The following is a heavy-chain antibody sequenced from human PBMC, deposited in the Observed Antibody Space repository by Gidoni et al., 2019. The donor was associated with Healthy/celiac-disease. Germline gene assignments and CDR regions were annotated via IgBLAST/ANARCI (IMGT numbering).Heavy chain of an antibody. CDR3: ARWGTRTYYDFWSGYPSAYYGMDV. J-gene: IGHJ6*02. V-gene: IGHV4-4*02. Sequence: QVQLQESGPGLVKPSGTLSLNCAVSGGSISSSNWGGGVRQPPGKGLEWIGEIYHSGSTNYNPSLKSRVTISVDKSKNQFSLKLSSVTAADTAVYYCARWGTRTYYDFWSGYPSAYYGMDVWGQGTTVTVSS. CDR2: IYHSGST. D-gene: IGHD3-3*01. CDR1: GGSISSSNW.